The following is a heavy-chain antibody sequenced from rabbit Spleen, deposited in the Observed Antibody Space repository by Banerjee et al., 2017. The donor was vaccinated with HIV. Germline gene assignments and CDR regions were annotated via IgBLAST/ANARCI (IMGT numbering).Heavy chain of an antibody. CDR3: ARGVYGDDYFNL. J-gene: IGHJ4*01. Sequence: QSLEESGGGLVQPEGSLTLTCTASGFSFSSRYYMCWVRQAPGKGLEWIGCIGSGATGNTYYASWAKGRFTISKTSSTTLTLQMTSLTAADAATYFCARGVYGDDYFNLWCPGTLVTVS. CDR2: IGSGATGNT. V-gene: IGHV1S40*01. D-gene: IGHD2-1*01. CDR1: GFSFSSRYY.